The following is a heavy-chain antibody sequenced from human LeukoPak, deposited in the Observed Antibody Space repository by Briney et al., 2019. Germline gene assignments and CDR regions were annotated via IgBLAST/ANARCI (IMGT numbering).Heavy chain of an antibody. J-gene: IGHJ4*02. V-gene: IGHV3-11*01. Sequence: PGGSLRLFCAASGFTFSDYYMTWIRQAPGKGLEWVSYISNSGSIIYYADSVKGRSTISRDNAKNSLYLQMNSLRVEDTAVYYCAREHLGVAAFDFWGQGTLVTVSS. D-gene: IGHD6-19*01. CDR1: GFTFSDYY. CDR3: AREHLGVAAFDF. CDR2: ISNSGSII.